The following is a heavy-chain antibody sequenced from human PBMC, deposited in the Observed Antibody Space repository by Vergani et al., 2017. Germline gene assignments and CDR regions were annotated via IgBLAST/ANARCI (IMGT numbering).Heavy chain of an antibody. CDR3: ARFRGGDCSLDY. Sequence: QVQLQQWGAGLLKPSETLSLTCAVYGGSFSGYYWSWIRQPPGKGLEWIGEINHSGSTNYNPSLKSRVTISVDTSKNQFSLTRSSVTAADTAVYYCARFRGGDCSLDYWGQGTLVTVSS. CDR1: GGSFSGYY. D-gene: IGHD2-21*02. CDR2: INHSGST. J-gene: IGHJ4*02. V-gene: IGHV4-34*01.